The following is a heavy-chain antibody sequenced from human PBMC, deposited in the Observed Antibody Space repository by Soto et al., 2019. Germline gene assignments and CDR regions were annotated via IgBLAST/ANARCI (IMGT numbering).Heavy chain of an antibody. CDR3: ANSDSPSSGGYYYDSGITNWFDP. J-gene: IGHJ5*02. D-gene: IGHD3-10*01. CDR1: GGTFSSYT. CDR2: IIPILGIE. V-gene: IGHV1-69*02. Sequence: QVQLVQSGAEVKKPGSSVKVSCKASGGTFSSYTINWVRQAPGQGLEWMGRIIPILGIENYAQKFQGRVTITADKSTSKAGMELSSLRSEDTAVYYCANSDSPSSGGYYYDSGITNWFDPWGQGTMVTVSS.